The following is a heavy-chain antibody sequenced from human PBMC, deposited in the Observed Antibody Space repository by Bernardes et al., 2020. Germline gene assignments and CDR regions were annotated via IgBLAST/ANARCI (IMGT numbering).Heavy chain of an antibody. CDR2: IWYDGSNK. CDR1: GFTFSSYG. Sequence: GSLRLSCAASGFTFSSYGMHWVRQAPGKGLEWVAVIWYDGSNKYYADSVKGRFTISRDNSKNTLYLQMNSLRAEDTAVYYCAREQGLYGDYPGAFDIWGQGTMVTVSS. D-gene: IGHD4-17*01. J-gene: IGHJ3*02. V-gene: IGHV3-33*01. CDR3: AREQGLYGDYPGAFDI.